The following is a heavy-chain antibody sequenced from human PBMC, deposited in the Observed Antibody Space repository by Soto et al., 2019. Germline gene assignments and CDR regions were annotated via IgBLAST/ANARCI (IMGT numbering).Heavy chain of an antibody. CDR1: GYTFSNYG. V-gene: IGHV1-18*04. CDR3: ARDEGIRGFDS. D-gene: IGHD3-10*01. CDR2: ISGYNGLT. Sequence: QVPLVQSGDEVKKPGASVKVSCKASGYTFSNYGISWVRQAPGQGLEWMGWISGYNGLTAYAQNVQGRVTMTIDTPTTTVFMELTGLRSNDTAVYYCARDEGIRGFDSWGQGTLVTVSS. J-gene: IGHJ4*02.